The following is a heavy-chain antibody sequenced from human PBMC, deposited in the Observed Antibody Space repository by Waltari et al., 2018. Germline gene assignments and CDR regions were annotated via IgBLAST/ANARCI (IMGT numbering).Heavy chain of an antibody. CDR1: GFTFSSYS. D-gene: IGHD6-13*01. CDR2: ISSSSSYI. Sequence: EVQLVESGGGLVKPGGSLRLSCAASGFTFSSYSMNWVRQAPGKGLEWVSSISSSSSYIYYADSVKGRFTISRDNAKNSLYLQMNSLRAEDTAVYYCARLIAAAGHNWFDPWGQGTLVTVSS. J-gene: IGHJ5*02. V-gene: IGHV3-21*01. CDR3: ARLIAAAGHNWFDP.